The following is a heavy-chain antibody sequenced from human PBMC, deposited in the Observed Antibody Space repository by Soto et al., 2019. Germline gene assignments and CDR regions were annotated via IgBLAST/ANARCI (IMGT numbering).Heavy chain of an antibody. V-gene: IGHV1-69*06. D-gene: IGHD1-7*01. CDR1: GGTFSNYV. J-gene: IGHJ4*02. CDR3: ARDMTRTVVPYFDF. Sequence: ASVKVSCKASGGTFSNYVVNWVRQAPGQGLEWMGRIIPISGAANYAQKFQGRVTITADKSTSTSYMELSSLRSEDTAVYYCARDMTRTVVPYFDFWGQGTLVTVSS. CDR2: IIPISGAA.